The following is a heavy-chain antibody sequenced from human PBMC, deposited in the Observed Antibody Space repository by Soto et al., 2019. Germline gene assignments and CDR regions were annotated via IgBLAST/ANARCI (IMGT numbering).Heavy chain of an antibody. Sequence: QITLKESGPTLVKPTQTLTLTCTFSGFSLRTRGVAVGWFRQPPGKALEWLALIYWDEDKWYSPSLKSRLTMADEHYNHQVVVSSANVDPVDTEPYNCSHRQRGYAYYFDYWGHGILVTVSS. D-gene: IGHD5-12*01. CDR2: IYWDEDK. CDR3: SHRQRGYAYYFDY. CDR1: GFSLRTRGVA. J-gene: IGHJ4*01. V-gene: IGHV2-5*02.